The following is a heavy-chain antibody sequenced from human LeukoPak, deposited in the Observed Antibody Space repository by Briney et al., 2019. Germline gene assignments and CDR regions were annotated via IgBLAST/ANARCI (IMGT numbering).Heavy chain of an antibody. CDR3: ARGPEDYYYYMDV. CDR2: MNPNSGNT. CDR1: GYTFTSYY. Sequence: ASVKLSCKASGYTFTSYYMHWVRQATGQGLEWMGWMNPNSGNTGYAQKFKGRVTMTRNTSISTAYMELSSLRSEDTAVYYCARGPEDYYYYMDVWGKGTTVTVSS. V-gene: IGHV1-8*02. J-gene: IGHJ6*03.